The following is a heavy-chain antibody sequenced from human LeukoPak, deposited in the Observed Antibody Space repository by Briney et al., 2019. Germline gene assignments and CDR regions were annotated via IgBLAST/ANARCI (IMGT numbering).Heavy chain of an antibody. Sequence: SETLSLTCTVSGGSISSYYWSWIRQPPGKGLEWIGYIYYSGSTNYNPSLKSRVTISVDPSKNQFSLKLSSVTAADTAVYYCARDGAAAGHDYWGQGTLVTVSS. CDR1: GGSISSYY. J-gene: IGHJ4*02. CDR3: ARDGAAAGHDY. CDR2: IYYSGST. D-gene: IGHD6-13*01. V-gene: IGHV4-59*12.